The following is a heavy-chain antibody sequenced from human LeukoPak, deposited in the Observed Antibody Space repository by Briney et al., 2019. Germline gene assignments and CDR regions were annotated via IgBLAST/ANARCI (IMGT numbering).Heavy chain of an antibody. V-gene: IGHV1-46*01. J-gene: IGHJ4*02. D-gene: IGHD6-6*01. CDR2: INPSGGST. CDR1: GYTFTSYY. CDR3: ARGLAAQSRPPYYFDY. Sequence: ASVKVSCKASGYTFTSYYMHWVRQAPGQGLEWMGIINPSGGSTSYAQKFQGRVTMTRDMSTSTVYMELSSLRSEDTAVYYCARGLAAQSRPPYYFDYWGQGTLVTVSS.